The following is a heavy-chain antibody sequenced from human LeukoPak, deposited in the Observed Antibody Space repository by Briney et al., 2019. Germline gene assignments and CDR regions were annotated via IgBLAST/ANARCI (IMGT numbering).Heavy chain of an antibody. J-gene: IGHJ3*02. CDR3: AREGLNDAFDI. CDR1: GDSISSYF. V-gene: IGHV4-59*01. Sequence: SETLSLTCTVSGDSISSYFWSWIRQPPGKGLEWIGYISYSGSTKYNPSLNSRVTISVDTSKNQFSLKLNSVTAADTAMYYCAREGLNDAFDIWGQGTMVTVSS. CDR2: ISYSGST.